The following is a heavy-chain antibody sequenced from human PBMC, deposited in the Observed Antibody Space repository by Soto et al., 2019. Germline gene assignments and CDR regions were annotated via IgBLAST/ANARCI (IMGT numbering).Heavy chain of an antibody. CDR3: AKDRSSTSCYGFDY. CDR2: IGDSGATT. Sequence: GGSPRLSCAASAFTFRNYAMSWVRQAPGKGLEWVSAIGDSGATTYYADSVKGRFTISRDNSKNTLYLQMNNLRAEDTAFYYCAKDRSSTSCYGFDYWGPGALVTVSS. D-gene: IGHD2-2*01. V-gene: IGHV3-23*01. CDR1: AFTFRNYA. J-gene: IGHJ4*02.